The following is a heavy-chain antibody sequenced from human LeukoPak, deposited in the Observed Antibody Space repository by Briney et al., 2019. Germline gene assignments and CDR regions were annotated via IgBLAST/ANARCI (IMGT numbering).Heavy chain of an antibody. CDR1: GYTFTGYY. D-gene: IGHD2/OR15-2a*01. J-gene: IGHJ1*01. CDR2: INPNSGGT. Sequence: ASVKVSCKASGYTFTGYYIYWVRQAPGQGLEWMGWINPNSGGTNYIQKFQGRVTMTRDTSISTAYMELSRLRSDDTAVFYCARSTTPNENEFFEHWGQGTLVTVSS. V-gene: IGHV1-2*02. CDR3: ARSTTPNENEFFEH.